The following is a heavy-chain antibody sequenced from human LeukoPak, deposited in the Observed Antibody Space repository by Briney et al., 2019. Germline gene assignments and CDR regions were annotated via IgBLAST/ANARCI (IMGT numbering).Heavy chain of an antibody. Sequence: PGGSLRLSCAASGFTFSRHWMHWVRQGPGKGLEWASRIKSDGSETQYADSVKGRFTISRDNAHNTLYLQMTSLRPEDTAVYYCARVISYFDLWGQGALVTASS. D-gene: IGHD3/OR15-3a*01. CDR1: GFTFSRHW. CDR3: ARVISYFDL. J-gene: IGHJ4*02. CDR2: IKSDGSET. V-gene: IGHV3-74*01.